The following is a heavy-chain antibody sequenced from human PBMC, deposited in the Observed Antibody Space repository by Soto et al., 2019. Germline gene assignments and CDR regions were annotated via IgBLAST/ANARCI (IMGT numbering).Heavy chain of an antibody. V-gene: IGHV3-48*01. D-gene: IGHD3-3*01. CDR3: VFDFWLVPTV. Sequence: EVQLVESGGGLVQPGGSLKLSCAASGFTFSTHSMNWVRQAPGRGLEWVSYIHSSSSWEVYADSVRGRFTVSRDNAKNSLYLQMSCLRAGDTAVYYCVFDFWLVPTVWGKGTTVTVSS. CDR2: IHSSSSWE. CDR1: GFTFSTHS. J-gene: IGHJ6*04.